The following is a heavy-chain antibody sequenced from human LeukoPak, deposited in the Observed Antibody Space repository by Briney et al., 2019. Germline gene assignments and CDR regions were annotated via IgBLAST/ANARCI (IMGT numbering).Heavy chain of an antibody. J-gene: IGHJ4*02. CDR2: IYYSGRT. D-gene: IGHD6-13*01. CDR1: GGSISSSSYY. CDR3: ARAGVSSWYGIN. Sequence: PSETLSLTCTVSGGSISSSSYYWGWIRQPPGKGLVWIGSIYYSGRTYYNPSLKSRVTISVDTSKNQFSLKLSSVTAADTAVYYCARAGVSSWYGINWGQGTLVTVSS. V-gene: IGHV4-39*07.